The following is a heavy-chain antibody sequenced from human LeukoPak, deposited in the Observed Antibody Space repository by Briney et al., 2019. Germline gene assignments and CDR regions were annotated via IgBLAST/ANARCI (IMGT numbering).Heavy chain of an antibody. J-gene: IGHJ5*02. CDR3: ARGWGPLSRFDP. D-gene: IGHD1-26*01. Sequence: KPSETLSLTCTVSGGSISSSSYYWGWIRQPPGKGPEWIGSIFYSGSTYYNPSLRSRVTIPVDTSKNQFSLKLTSVTAADTAVYYCARGWGPLSRFDPWGQGTLVTVSS. CDR2: IFYSGST. V-gene: IGHV4-39*01. CDR1: GGSISSSSYY.